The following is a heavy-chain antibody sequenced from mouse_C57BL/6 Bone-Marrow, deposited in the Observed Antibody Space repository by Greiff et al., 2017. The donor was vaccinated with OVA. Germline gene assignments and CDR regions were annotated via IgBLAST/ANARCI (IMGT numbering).Heavy chain of an antibody. D-gene: IGHD1-2*01. V-gene: IGHV1-64*01. CDR1: GYTFTSYW. J-gene: IGHJ2*01. CDR2: IHPNSGST. CDR3: ARDTTARHFDY. Sequence: QVQLQQPGAELVKPGASVKLSCKASGYTFTSYWMHWVKQRPGQGLEWIGMIHPNSGSTNYNEKFKSKATLTVDKSSSTAYMQLSSLTSEDSAVYYCARDTTARHFDYWGQGTTRTVSS.